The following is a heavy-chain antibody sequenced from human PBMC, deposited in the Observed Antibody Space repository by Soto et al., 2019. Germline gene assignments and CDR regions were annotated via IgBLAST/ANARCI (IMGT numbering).Heavy chain of an antibody. V-gene: IGHV4-4*02. D-gene: IGHD6-6*01. J-gene: IGHJ6*02. CDR1: GGSISSSNW. CDR2: IYHSGST. Sequence: SETLSLTCAVSGGSISSSNWWSWVRQPPGKGLEWIGEIYHSGSTNYNPSLKSRVTISVDKSKNQFSLKLSSVTAADTAVYYCARSIAARIYGMDVWGQGTTVTVSS. CDR3: ARSIAARIYGMDV.